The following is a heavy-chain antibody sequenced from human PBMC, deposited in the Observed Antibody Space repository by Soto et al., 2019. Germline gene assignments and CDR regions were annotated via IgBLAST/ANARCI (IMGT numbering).Heavy chain of an antibody. CDR1: GFTLRNYA. CDR2: ISANDVGT. Sequence: VGSLRLSCEASGFTLRNYAMTWIRQAPGKGLEWVSVISANDVGTYYAESVKTRFTISTDQSRNTVYLQMDSLRADDTAIYYCAKAKNDYNWDNRPPFDSWGQGTLVTVSS. D-gene: IGHD1-20*01. J-gene: IGHJ4*02. CDR3: AKAKNDYNWDNRPPFDS. V-gene: IGHV3-23*01.